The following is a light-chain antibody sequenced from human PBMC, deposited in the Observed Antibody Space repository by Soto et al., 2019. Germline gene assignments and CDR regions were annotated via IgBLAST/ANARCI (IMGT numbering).Light chain of an antibody. CDR1: QSINFY. Sequence: DIQMTQSPSSLSASVRDRVTITCRASQSINFYLTWYQQKPGKAPKLLIYAASSLQSGVPSRFSGSGSGTDYTLTISSLQPEDFATYYCQQTYSAPITFGQGTRLEIK. J-gene: IGKJ5*01. CDR2: AAS. CDR3: QQTYSAPIT. V-gene: IGKV1-39*01.